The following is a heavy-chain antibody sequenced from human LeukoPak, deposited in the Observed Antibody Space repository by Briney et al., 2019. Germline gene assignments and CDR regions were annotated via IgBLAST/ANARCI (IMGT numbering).Heavy chain of an antibody. CDR3: AKEITLTTAYFDY. CDR1: GFTFSKYD. J-gene: IGHJ4*02. Sequence: PGGSLRLSCVASGFTFSKYDMSWVRQAPWKGLEWVSGISDSGDQTYYADSVRARFTISRDNSKNTLYLQVNSLRAEDTALYYCAKEITLTTAYFDYWGQGTLVTVSS. D-gene: IGHD4-17*01. V-gene: IGHV3-23*01. CDR2: ISDSGDQT.